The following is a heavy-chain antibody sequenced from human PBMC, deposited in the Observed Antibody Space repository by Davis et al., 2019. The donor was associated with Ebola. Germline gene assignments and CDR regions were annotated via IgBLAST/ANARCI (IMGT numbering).Heavy chain of an antibody. CDR2: INPNSGGT. CDR1: GYTFTGYY. CDR3: ARVSVSVTPGSYYYYYGMDV. J-gene: IGHJ6*02. V-gene: IGHV1-2*02. Sequence: ASVKVSCKASGYTFTGYYMHWVRQAPGQGLEWMGWINPNSGGTNYAQKFQGRVTMTRDTSISTAYMELSRLRSDDTAVYYCARVSVSVTPGSYYYYYGMDVWGQGTTVTVSS. D-gene: IGHD4-23*01.